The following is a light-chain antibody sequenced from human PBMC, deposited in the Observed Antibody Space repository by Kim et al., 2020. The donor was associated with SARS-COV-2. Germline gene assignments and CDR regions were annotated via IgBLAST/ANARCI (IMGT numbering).Light chain of an antibody. CDR2: YDS. CDR1: SMGSKS. J-gene: IGLJ2*01. CDR3: QVWDSDSDHRVV. Sequence: PGKTAGVSCGGNSMGSKSVQWYRKKSVQAHVMVISYDSDRPSGIPERFSGSNSGNTATLTISRVEAGDEADYYCQVWDSDSDHRVVFGGGTQLTVL. V-gene: IGLV3-21*04.